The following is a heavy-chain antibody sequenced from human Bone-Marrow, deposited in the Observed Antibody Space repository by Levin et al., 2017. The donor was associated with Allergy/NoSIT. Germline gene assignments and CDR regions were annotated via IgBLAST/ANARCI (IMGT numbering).Heavy chain of an antibody. D-gene: IGHD3-22*01. CDR2: ISSRGTPI. V-gene: IGHV3-48*02. J-gene: IGHJ4*02. CDR3: AREGPFYYDSSPLLGFES. Sequence: GGSLRLSCAASGFIFSNYNMNWVRQAPGKGLEWVSYISSRGTPIYYADSVKGRFSISRDNAKNSLYLQMNSLRDEDTAVYFCAREGPFYYDSSPLLGFESWGQGTLVTVSS. CDR1: GFIFSNYN.